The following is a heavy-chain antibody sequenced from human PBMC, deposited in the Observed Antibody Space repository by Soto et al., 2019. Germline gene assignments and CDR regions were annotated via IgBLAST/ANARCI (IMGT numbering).Heavy chain of an antibody. V-gene: IGHV4-34*01. CDR2: INHSGST. CDR3: ARGIGYDFWSGYSHYYFDY. CDR1: GGSFSGYY. Sequence: SETLSLTCAVYGGSFSGYYWSWIRQPPGKGLEWIGEINHSGSTNYNPSLKSRVTISVDTSKNQFSLKLSSVTAADTAVYYCARGIGYDFWSGYSHYYFDYWGQGTLVTVSS. D-gene: IGHD3-3*01. J-gene: IGHJ4*02.